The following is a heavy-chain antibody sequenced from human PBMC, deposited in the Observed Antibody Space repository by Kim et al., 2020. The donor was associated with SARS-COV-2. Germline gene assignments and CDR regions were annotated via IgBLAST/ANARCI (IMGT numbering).Heavy chain of an antibody. V-gene: IGHV3-11*05. Sequence: GGSLRLSCAASGFTLGDYYVNWIRQAPGKGLEWISYISPSSTYSNYADSVKGRFTISRDNAKNSLFLQMNSLSPEDTAVYYCARDQEVWYNIDWIRGAPMDVGGQGPTVTV. J-gene: IGHJ6*02. CDR2: ISPSSTYS. D-gene: IGHD6-19*01. CDR1: GFTLGDYY. CDR3: ARDQEVWYNIDWIRGAPMDV.